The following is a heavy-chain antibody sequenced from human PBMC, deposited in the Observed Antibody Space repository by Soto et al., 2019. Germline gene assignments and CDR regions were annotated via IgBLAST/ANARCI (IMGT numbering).Heavy chain of an antibody. V-gene: IGHV4-39*01. D-gene: IGHD3-3*01. Sequence: PSETLSLTCTVSGGSISSSSYYWGWIRQPPGKGLEWIGSIYYSGSTYYNPSLKSRVTISVDTSKNQFSLKLSSVTAADTAVYYCARFSFCSLVGYYDYMDVWGKGSSVIVSS. CDR2: IYYSGST. J-gene: IGHJ6*03. CDR3: ARFSFCSLVGYYDYMDV. CDR1: GGSISSSSYY.